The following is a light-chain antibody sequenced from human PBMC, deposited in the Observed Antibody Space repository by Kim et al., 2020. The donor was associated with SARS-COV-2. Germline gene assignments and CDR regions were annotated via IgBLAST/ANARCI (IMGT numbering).Light chain of an antibody. CDR3: QQTYST. J-gene: IGKJ2*01. Sequence: DIQMTQSPSFLSASVGDTVTITCRSSQSVKNYVNWYQQRPGKAPTLLIYAASSLHSGAPSRFSGTGSGTDFTLTISTLQPEDSATYYCQQTYSTFGQGTKLEIK. V-gene: IGKV1-39*01. CDR2: AAS. CDR1: QSVKNY.